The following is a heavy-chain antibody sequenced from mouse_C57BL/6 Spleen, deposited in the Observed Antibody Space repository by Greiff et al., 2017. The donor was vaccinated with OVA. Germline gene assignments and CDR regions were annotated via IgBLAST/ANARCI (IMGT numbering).Heavy chain of an antibody. D-gene: IGHD2-5*01. Sequence: EVKLQESGGGLVQPGGSMKLSCAASGFTFSDAWMDWVRQSPEKGLEWVAEIRNKANNHATYYAESVKGRFTISRDDSKSSVYLQMNSLRAEDTGIYYCTRDSNYFAWFAYWGQGTLVTVSA. J-gene: IGHJ3*01. CDR1: GFTFSDAW. V-gene: IGHV6-6*01. CDR2: IRNKANNHAT. CDR3: TRDSNYFAWFAY.